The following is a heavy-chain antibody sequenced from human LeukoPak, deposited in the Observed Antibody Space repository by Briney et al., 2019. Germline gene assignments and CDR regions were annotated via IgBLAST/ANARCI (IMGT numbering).Heavy chain of an antibody. CDR3: AKEKGIYCSSIDCSPGMDV. J-gene: IGHJ6*02. CDR2: ISYDGSKK. D-gene: IGHD2-2*01. Sequence: GGSLRLSCAASGFTFITYGMHWVRQAPGKGLEWVAVISYDGSKKYYADSVKGRFTFSRDNSKNTLYLQMSSLRAEDTAVYYCAKEKGIYCSSIDCSPGMDVWGQGTTVTVSS. V-gene: IGHV3-30*18. CDR1: GFTFITYG.